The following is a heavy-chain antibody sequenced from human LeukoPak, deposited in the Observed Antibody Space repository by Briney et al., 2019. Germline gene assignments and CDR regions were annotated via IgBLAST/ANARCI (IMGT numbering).Heavy chain of an antibody. D-gene: IGHD3-22*01. CDR3: ARDRYYYDSSGYYQRQCYFDY. Sequence: GGSLRLSCAASGFTFSSYGMHWVRQAPGKGLEWVAVISYDGSNKYYADSVKGRFTISRDNSKNTLYLQMNSLRAEDTAVYYCARDRYYYDSSGYYQRQCYFDYWGQGTLVTVSS. J-gene: IGHJ4*02. CDR2: ISYDGSNK. CDR1: GFTFSSYG. V-gene: IGHV3-30*03.